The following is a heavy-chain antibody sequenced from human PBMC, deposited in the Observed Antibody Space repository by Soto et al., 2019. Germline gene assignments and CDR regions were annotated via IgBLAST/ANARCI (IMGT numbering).Heavy chain of an antibody. V-gene: IGHV4-39*01. CDR3: ARTPGLEFGELLRRNGIDYYGMDV. CDR1: GGSISSSSYY. D-gene: IGHD3-10*01. Sequence: QLQLQESGPGLVKPSETLSLTCTVSGGSISSSSYYWGWIRQPPGKGLEWIGSIYYSGSTYYNPYLKSRVTISVDTSKNQFSLKLSSVTAADTAVYYCARTPGLEFGELLRRNGIDYYGMDVWGQGTTVTVSS. J-gene: IGHJ6*02. CDR2: IYYSGST.